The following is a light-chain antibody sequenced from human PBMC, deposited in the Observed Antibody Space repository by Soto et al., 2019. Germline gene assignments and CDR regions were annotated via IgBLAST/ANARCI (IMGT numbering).Light chain of an antibody. Sequence: EIVLTQSPATLSLSPGERATLSCRASQSVGSYLAWYQQKPGQAPRLLIYDASNRATGIPGRFSGSGSGTDFTLTISSLEPEDFAVYYCQQRSNWPWTFGQGTKVDIK. CDR2: DAS. J-gene: IGKJ1*01. CDR3: QQRSNWPWT. CDR1: QSVGSY. V-gene: IGKV3-11*01.